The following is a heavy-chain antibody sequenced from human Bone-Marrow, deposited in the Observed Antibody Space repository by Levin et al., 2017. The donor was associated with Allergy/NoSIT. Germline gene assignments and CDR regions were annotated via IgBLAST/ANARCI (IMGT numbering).Heavy chain of an antibody. CDR2: IWYDGSNE. CDR3: VRDRLSLRLRFSEWFSGGYFQH. Sequence: GGSLRLSCAAMGFTFNDYAMHWVRQAPGKGLEWVAAIWYDGSNERYAESVKGRFTISRDNSKNMLFLQMNSLRAEDTAVYYCVRDRLSLRLRFSEWFSGGYFQHWGRGTLVTVSS. J-gene: IGHJ1*01. V-gene: IGHV3-33*01. CDR1: GFTFNDYA. D-gene: IGHD3-3*01.